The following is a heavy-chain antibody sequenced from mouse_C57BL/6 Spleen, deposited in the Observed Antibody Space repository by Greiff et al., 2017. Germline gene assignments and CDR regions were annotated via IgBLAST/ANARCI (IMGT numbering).Heavy chain of an antibody. D-gene: IGHD1-1*01. J-gene: IGHJ2*01. CDR1: GYTFTSYW. V-gene: IGHV1-64*01. CDR3: AKEDITTPVDY. CDR2: IHPNSGST. Sequence: QVQLQQPGAELVKPGASVKLSCKASGYTFTSYWMHWVKQRPGQGLGWIGMIHPNSGSTNYNEKFKSKATLTVDKSSSTAYMQLSSLTSEDSAVYYCAKEDITTPVDYWGQGTTLTVSS.